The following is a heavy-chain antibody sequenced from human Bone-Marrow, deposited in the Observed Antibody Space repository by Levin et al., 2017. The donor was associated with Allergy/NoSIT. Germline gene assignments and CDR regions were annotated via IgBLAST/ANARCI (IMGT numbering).Heavy chain of an antibody. J-gene: IGHJ4*02. Sequence: ETLSLTCAASGFTFSNYGMDWVRQATGKGLEWVSHIGSAGDTYYADSVKGRFTISRENAKTSLFLQMNSLRAGDTAVYYCARDSGSGLDYWGQGTLVTVSS. D-gene: IGHD6-19*01. CDR2: IGSAGDT. CDR3: ARDSGSGLDY. V-gene: IGHV3-13*01. CDR1: GFTFSNYG.